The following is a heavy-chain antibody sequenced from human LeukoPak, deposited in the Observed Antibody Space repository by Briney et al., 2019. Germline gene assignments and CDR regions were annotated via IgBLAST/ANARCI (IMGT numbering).Heavy chain of an antibody. D-gene: IGHD2-15*01. J-gene: IGHJ3*02. V-gene: IGHV3-53*04. CDR1: GFTVSSNY. CDR3: ARDLIGYCSGGSCQRDAFDI. Sequence: GGSLRLSCAASGFTVSSNYMSWVRQPPGKGLEWVSGIYIGGSTYFADSVKGRFTISRHNAKNPLYLQMNSLRAEDTAVYYCARDLIGYCSGGSCQRDAFDIWGQGTMVTVSS. CDR2: IYIGGST.